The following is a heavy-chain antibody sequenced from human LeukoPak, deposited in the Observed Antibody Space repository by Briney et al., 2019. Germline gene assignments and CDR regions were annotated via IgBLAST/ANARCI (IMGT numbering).Heavy chain of an antibody. V-gene: IGHV3-48*03. D-gene: IGHD3-10*02. CDR2: INVGGTPI. Sequence: GGSLRLSCAASGFIFSNYEMNWVRQAPGKGLEWISYINVGGTPIYYADSVKGRFTISRDNAKNSLYLQMNSLRAEDTAVYYCAELGITMIGGVWGKGTTVTISS. J-gene: IGHJ6*04. CDR3: AELGITMIGGV. CDR1: GFIFSNYE.